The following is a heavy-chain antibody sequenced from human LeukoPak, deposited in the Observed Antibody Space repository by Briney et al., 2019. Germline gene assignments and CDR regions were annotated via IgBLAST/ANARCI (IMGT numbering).Heavy chain of an antibody. V-gene: IGHV4-59*01. J-gene: IGHJ4*02. CDR3: AGGRRIWFGELLYLNYFDY. CDR1: GGSISSYY. CDR2: IYYSGST. D-gene: IGHD3-10*01. Sequence: PSETLSLTCTVSGGSISSYYWSWIRQPPGKGLEWIGYIYYSGSTSYNPSLKSRVTISVDTSKNQFSLKLSSVTAADTAVYYCAGGRRIWFGELLYLNYFDYWGQGTLVTVSS.